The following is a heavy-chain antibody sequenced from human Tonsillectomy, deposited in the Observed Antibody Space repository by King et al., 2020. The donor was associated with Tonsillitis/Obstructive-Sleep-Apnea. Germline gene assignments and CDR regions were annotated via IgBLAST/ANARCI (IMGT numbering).Heavy chain of an antibody. V-gene: IGHV3-9*01. CDR2: ISWNSGSI. D-gene: IGHD5-24*01. CDR1: GFTFDDYA. Sequence: QLVESGGGLVQPGRSLRLSCAASGFTFDDYAMHWVRQAPGKGLEWVSGISWNSGSIGYADSVKGRFTIFRDNAKNSLYLQMNSLRAEDTALYYCAKHGSGYNDYYNYYMDVWGKGTTVTVSS. CDR3: AKHGSGYNDYYNYYMDV. J-gene: IGHJ6*03.